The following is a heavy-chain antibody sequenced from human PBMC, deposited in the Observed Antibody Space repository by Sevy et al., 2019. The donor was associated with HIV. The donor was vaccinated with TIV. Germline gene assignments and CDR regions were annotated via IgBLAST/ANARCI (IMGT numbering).Heavy chain of an antibody. V-gene: IGHV3-30*18. Sequence: GGSLRLSCAASGISFNNYGMHWVRRAPGKGLEWLAVISYDGTNQYYADSVKGRFTISRDDSKNTLYLQMNSLRVEDTAVYYCAQVGGSKWELFEFYVMHVWGQGTTVTVSS. J-gene: IGHJ6*02. CDR1: GISFNNYG. CDR3: AQVGGSKWELFEFYVMHV. CDR2: ISYDGTNQ. D-gene: IGHD1-26*01.